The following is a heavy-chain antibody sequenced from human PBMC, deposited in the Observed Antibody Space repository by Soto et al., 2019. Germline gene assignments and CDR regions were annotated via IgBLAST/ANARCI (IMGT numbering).Heavy chain of an antibody. CDR1: GGSVTSDEDY. CDR3: ARTSSDFWSGYYFDY. CDR2: IYYSGST. D-gene: IGHD3-3*01. Sequence: PSETLSLTCTVSGGSVTSDEDYWSWIRQPPGKGLEWIGYIYYSGSTNYNPSLKSRVTISVDTSKNQFSLKLSSVTAADTAVYYCARTSSDFWSGYYFDYWGQGTLVTVSS. V-gene: IGHV4-61*08. J-gene: IGHJ4*02.